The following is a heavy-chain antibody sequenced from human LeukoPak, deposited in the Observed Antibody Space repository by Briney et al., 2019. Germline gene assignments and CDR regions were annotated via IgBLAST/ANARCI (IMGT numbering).Heavy chain of an antibody. D-gene: IGHD4-17*01. CDR3: ARTALYGSTNFDY. J-gene: IGHJ4*02. CDR2: IYYSGST. Sequence: PSETLSLTCTVSGGSISSYYWSWIRQPPGKRLEWIGYIYYSGSTNYNPSLKSRVTISVDTSKNQFSLKLSSVTAADTAVYYCARTALYGSTNFDYWGQGTLVTVSS. V-gene: IGHV4-59*01. CDR1: GGSISSYY.